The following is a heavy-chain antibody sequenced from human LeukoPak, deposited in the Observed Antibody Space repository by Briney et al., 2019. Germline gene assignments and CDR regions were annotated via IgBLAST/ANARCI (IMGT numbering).Heavy chain of an antibody. CDR2: ISSSSSYI. Sequence: GGSLRLSCAASGFTFSSYSMNWVRHAPGKGLELVSSISSSSSYIYYADSVKGRFTISRDNAKNSLYLQMNSLRAEDTAVYYCAREEEGYYYGSGSYYAVEDYWGQGTLVTVSS. CDR1: GFTFSSYS. CDR3: AREEEGYYYGSGSYYAVEDY. D-gene: IGHD3-10*01. V-gene: IGHV3-21*01. J-gene: IGHJ4*02.